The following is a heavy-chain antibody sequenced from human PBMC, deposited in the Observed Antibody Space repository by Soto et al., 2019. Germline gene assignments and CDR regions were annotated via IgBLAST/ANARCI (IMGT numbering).Heavy chain of an antibody. CDR2: ISGSGGST. D-gene: IGHD2-2*01. CDR3: AKSVYCSSTSCPSDPLL. V-gene: IGHV3-23*01. J-gene: IGHJ4*02. CDR1: GFTFSSYA. Sequence: EVQLLESGGGLVQPGGSLRLSCAASGFTFSSYAMSWVRQAPGKGLEWVSAISGSGGSTYYADSVKGRFTISRDNSKNTLYLKMNSLRAEDTAVYYCAKSVYCSSTSCPSDPLLWGQGTLVTVSS.